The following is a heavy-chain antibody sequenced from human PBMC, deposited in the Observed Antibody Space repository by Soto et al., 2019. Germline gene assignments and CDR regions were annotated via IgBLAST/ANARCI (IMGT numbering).Heavy chain of an antibody. J-gene: IGHJ4*02. CDR2: IYYSGST. Sequence: SETLSLTCTVSGGSISSGDYYWSWIRQPPGKGLEWIGYIYYSGSTYYNPSLKSRVTISVDTSKNQFSLKLSSVTAADTAVYYCASPVVIQYYFDYCGQGPLVTVYS. CDR3: ASPVVIQYYFDY. V-gene: IGHV4-30-4*01. D-gene: IGHD2-21*01. CDR1: GGSISSGDYY.